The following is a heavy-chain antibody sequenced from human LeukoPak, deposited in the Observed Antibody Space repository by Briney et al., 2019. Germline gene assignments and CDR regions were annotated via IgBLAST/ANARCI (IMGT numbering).Heavy chain of an antibody. D-gene: IGHD2-2*01. V-gene: IGHV1-46*01. J-gene: IGHJ5*02. CDR2: INPSGGST. CDR1: GYTFTSYY. CDR3: ARDAPPGVYCSSTSCQNNWFDP. Sequence: GASVKVSCKASGYTFTSYYMHWVRQAPGQGLEWMGIINPSGGSTSYAQKFQGRVTMTRDTSTSTVYMELSSLRSEDTAVHYCARDAPPGVYCSSTSCQNNWFDPWGQGTLVTVSS.